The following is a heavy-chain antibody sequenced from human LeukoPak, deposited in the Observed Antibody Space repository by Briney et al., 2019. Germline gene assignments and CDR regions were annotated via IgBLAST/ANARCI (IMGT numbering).Heavy chain of an antibody. D-gene: IGHD3-16*01. J-gene: IGHJ3*02. Sequence: GGSLRLSCAASGFTFSSYSMNWVRQAPGKGLEWVSSISSSSSYIYCADSAKGRFTISRDNAKNSLYLQMNSLRAEDTAVYYCARDQRGAFDIWGQGTMVTVSS. CDR1: GFTFSSYS. CDR2: ISSSSSYI. V-gene: IGHV3-21*01. CDR3: ARDQRGAFDI.